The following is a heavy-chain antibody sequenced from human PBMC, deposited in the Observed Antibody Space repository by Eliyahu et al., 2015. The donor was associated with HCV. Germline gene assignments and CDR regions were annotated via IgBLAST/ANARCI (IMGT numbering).Heavy chain of an antibody. CDR1: GXRVSSNRAA. CDR2: TYYRSKWYN. CDR3: ARSLDRKIGYCSGGSCYSFDY. Sequence: QVQLQQSGPGLVKPSQTLSLTCALSGXRVSSNRAAWNWXXQSPSRGLEWLGRTYYRSKWYNDYAVSVKSRITINPDTSKNQFSLQLNSVTPEDTAVYYCARSLDRKIGYCSGGSCYSFDYWGQGTLVTVSS. V-gene: IGHV6-1*01. J-gene: IGHJ4*02. D-gene: IGHD2-15*01.